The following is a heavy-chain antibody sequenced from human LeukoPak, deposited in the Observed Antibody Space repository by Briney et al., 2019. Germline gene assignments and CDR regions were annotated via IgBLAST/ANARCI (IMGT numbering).Heavy chain of an antibody. J-gene: IGHJ3*02. CDR3: ARSRSGYSYDHAAFEI. V-gene: IGHV4-61*08. Sequence: SPETLSLTCTVSGGSISSGGYYWSWIRQPPGKGLEWIAYIDYRGSTTYNPSLRSRVTISVDTSRNQFSLKLYSVTAADTAVYYCARSRSGYSYDHAAFEIWGQGTMVTVSS. CDR1: GGSISSGGYY. D-gene: IGHD5-18*01. CDR2: IDYRGST.